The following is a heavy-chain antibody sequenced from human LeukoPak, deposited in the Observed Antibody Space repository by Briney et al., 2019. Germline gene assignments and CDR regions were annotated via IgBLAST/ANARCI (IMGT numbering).Heavy chain of an antibody. CDR2: MNPNSGNT. CDR1: GYTFTSYD. Sequence: GASVKVSCKASGYTFTSYDMNWVRQATGQGLEWMGWMNPNSGNTGYAQKFQGRVTMTRNTSISTAYMELSSLRSEDTAVYYCARGNFYYDILTGYSRSNHFDYWGQGTLVTVSS. V-gene: IGHV1-8*01. CDR3: ARGNFYYDILTGYSRSNHFDY. J-gene: IGHJ4*02. D-gene: IGHD3-9*01.